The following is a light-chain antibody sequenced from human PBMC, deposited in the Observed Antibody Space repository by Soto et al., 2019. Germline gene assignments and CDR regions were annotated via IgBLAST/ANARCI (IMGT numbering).Light chain of an antibody. J-gene: IGLJ1*01. CDR3: SSYTSNSPYV. CDR1: SSDVGGYDY. V-gene: IGLV2-14*01. CDR2: EVS. Sequence: ALTQPASVSGSPGQSITISCTGTSSDVGGYDYVSWYQQHPGKAPKLIIYEVSNRPSGVSNRFSGSKSGNTASLTISGLQAEDEADYYCSSYTSNSPYVFGTGTKVTVL.